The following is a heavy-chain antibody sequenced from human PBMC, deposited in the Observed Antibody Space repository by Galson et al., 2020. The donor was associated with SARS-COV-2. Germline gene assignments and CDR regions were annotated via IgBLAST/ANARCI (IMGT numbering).Heavy chain of an antibody. D-gene: IGHD2-15*01. Sequence: GGSLRLSCAASGFTFSSYAMHWVRQAPGKGLEWVAVISYDGSNKYYADSVKGRFTISRDNSKNTLYLQMNSLRAEDTAVYYCARRYCSGGSCYSASLYFDYWGQGTLVTVSS. CDR3: ARRYCSGGSCYSASLYFDY. CDR2: ISYDGSNK. CDR1: GFTFSSYA. J-gene: IGHJ4*02. V-gene: IGHV3-30*04.